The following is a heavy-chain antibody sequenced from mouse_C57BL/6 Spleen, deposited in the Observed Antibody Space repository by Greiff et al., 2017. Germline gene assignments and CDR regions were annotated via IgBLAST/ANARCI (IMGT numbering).Heavy chain of an antibody. J-gene: IGHJ2*01. CDR1: GYTFTSYW. D-gene: IGHD1-1*01. Sequence: VQLQQPGAELVKPGASVKMSCKASGYTFTSYWITWVKQRPGQGLEWIGDIYPGSGSTNYNEKFKSKATLTVDTSSSTAYMQLSSLTSEDSAVYYCARGGDYYGSSYVGFDYWGQGTTLTVSS. CDR3: ARGGDYYGSSYVGFDY. CDR2: IYPGSGST. V-gene: IGHV1-55*01.